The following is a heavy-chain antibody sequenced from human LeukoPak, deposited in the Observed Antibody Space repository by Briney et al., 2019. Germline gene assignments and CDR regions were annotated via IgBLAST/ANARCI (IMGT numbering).Heavy chain of an antibody. V-gene: IGHV3-23*01. CDR1: GFTFSSHA. CDR3: AKDRARADYTGSSPTFDY. D-gene: IGHD6-6*01. CDR2: ISGSGGST. Sequence: GGSLRLSCAASGFTFSSHAMSWVRQAPGEGLEWVSAISGSGGSTYYADSVKGRFTISRDISKNTLYLQMNSLRAEDTAVYYCAKDRARADYTGSSPTFDYWGQGTLVTVSS. J-gene: IGHJ4*02.